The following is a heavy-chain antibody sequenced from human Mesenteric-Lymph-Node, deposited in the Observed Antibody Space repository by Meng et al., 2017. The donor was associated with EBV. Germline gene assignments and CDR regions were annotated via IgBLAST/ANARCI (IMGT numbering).Heavy chain of an antibody. CDR1: VDSISNSTC. D-gene: IGHD4-17*01. CDR3: ARVVLAATVYFFDY. V-gene: IGHV4-4*03. CDR2: IYYSGST. J-gene: IGHJ4*02. Sequence: VQRQESGAELGKPPGTLSLTCAVSVDSISNSTCGSWVRQPPGKGLEWIGEIYYSGSTNYNPSLKSRVTMSVDTSKNQFSLKLSSVTAADTAVYYCARVVLAATVYFFDYWGQGTLVTVSS.